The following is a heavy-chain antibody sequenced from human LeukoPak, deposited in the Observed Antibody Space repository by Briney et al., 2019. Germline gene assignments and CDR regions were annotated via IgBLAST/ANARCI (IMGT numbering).Heavy chain of an antibody. V-gene: IGHV3-74*01. J-gene: IGHJ4*02. CDR1: GFTFSNYW. CDR3: ARRASGSHQGIDY. Sequence: GGSLRLSCAASGFTFSNYWMHWVRQAPGKGLVWVSRMNSDGSSTSYADSVKGRFTISRDNAKNTLYLQTNSLRAEDTAVYYCARRASGSHQGIDYWGQGTLVTVSS. D-gene: IGHD1-26*01. CDR2: MNSDGSST.